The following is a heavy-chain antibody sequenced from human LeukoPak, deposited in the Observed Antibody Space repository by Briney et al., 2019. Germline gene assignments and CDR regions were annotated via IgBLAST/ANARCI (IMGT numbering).Heavy chain of an antibody. Sequence: GGSLRLSCAASGFTFSSYSMNWVRQAPGKGLEWVSYISSSGSTIYYADSVKGRFTISRDNAKNSLYLQMNSLRAEDTAVYYCARRDDAFDIWGQGTMVTVSS. CDR1: GFTFSSYS. V-gene: IGHV3-48*04. CDR3: ARRDDAFDI. J-gene: IGHJ3*02. CDR2: ISSSGSTI.